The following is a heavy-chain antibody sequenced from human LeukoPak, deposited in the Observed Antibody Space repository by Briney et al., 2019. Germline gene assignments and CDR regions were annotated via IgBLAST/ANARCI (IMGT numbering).Heavy chain of an antibody. CDR2: MHSNSGNT. D-gene: IGHD5/OR15-5a*01. CDR3: ARRCSVYDEMDY. CDR1: GYTYTIYD. Sequence: ASVKVSFKSSGYTYTIYDINWVRQASGKGLEGMGWMHSNSGNTRYPQKFHGRVTMTRNTSISTAYMELSSLRSGDAAAYGCARRCSVYDEMDYWGEGTLVTVS. V-gene: IGHV1-8*01. J-gene: IGHJ4*02.